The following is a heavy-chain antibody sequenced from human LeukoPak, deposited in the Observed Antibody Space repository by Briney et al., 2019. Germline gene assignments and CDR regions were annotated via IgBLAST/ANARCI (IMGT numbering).Heavy chain of an antibody. J-gene: IGHJ4*02. Sequence: SETLSLTCTVSGGPISSGAYYWSWIRQHPGKGLEWIGYIYYSGSTYYNPSLKSRLTISVDTSKNQFSLKLSSVTAADTAVYYCARKVYAPYFDSWGQGTLVTVSS. CDR2: IYYSGST. V-gene: IGHV4-31*03. CDR3: ARKVYAPYFDS. D-gene: IGHD2-8*01. CDR1: GGPISSGAYY.